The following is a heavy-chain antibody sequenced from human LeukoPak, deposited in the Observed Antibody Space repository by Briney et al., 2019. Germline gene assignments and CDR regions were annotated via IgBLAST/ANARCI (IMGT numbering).Heavy chain of an antibody. J-gene: IGHJ4*02. CDR2: INPNSGGT. CDR1: GYTFTGYY. V-gene: IGHV1-2*02. D-gene: IGHD6-13*01. Sequence: GAPVKVSCKASGYTFTGYYMHWVRQAPGQGLEWMGWINPNSGGTNYAQKFQGRVTMTRDTSISTAYMELSRLRSDDTAVYYCASIIAAAGSSFDYWGQGTLVTVSS. CDR3: ASIIAAAGSSFDY.